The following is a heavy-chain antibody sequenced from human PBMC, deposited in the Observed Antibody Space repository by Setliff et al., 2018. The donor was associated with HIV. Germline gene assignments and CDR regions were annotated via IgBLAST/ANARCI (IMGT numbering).Heavy chain of an antibody. D-gene: IGHD2-8*01. CDR3: ARVNDILLGYWVGYFDY. CDR2: ISAYNGNT. CDR1: GYTLRRHG. V-gene: IGHV1-18*01. Sequence: ASVKVSCKASGYTLRRHGISWVRQAPGQGLEWMGWISAYNGNTNYAQKFQGSVTLTTDTSTSTAYMELRSLRSDDTAVYYCARVNDILLGYWVGYFDYWGQGTLVTVSS. J-gene: IGHJ4*02.